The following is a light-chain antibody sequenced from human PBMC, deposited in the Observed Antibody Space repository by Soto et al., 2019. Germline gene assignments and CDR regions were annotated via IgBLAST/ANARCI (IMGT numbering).Light chain of an antibody. V-gene: IGKV3-11*01. CDR2: DAS. CDR3: QQYDSSPT. J-gene: IGKJ1*01. Sequence: EIVLTQAPATLSLSEGESATLSFKARHSVNTHLAWYQQKPGQAPRVLIYDASNRATGIPARFSGSGSGTDFTLTISRLEPEDFAVYHCQQYDSSPTFGQGTKVDI. CDR1: HSVNTH.